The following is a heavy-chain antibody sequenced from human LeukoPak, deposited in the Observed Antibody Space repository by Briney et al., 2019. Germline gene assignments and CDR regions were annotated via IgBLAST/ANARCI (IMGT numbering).Heavy chain of an antibody. CDR1: GYSFSSNW. Sequence: GESLKISCKGSGYSFSSNWIGWVRQMPGKGLEWMGIIYPGDSDTRYSPSFQGQVTISADKSLNTAYLQWSSLKASDTATYYCARHRPGYCNSTSCYYSYYFDYWGQGTLVAVSS. D-gene: IGHD2-2*01. J-gene: IGHJ4*02. V-gene: IGHV5-51*01. CDR3: ARHRPGYCNSTSCYYSYYFDY. CDR2: IYPGDSDT.